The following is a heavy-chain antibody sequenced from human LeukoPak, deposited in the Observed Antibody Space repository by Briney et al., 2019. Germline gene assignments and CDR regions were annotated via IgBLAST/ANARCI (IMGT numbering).Heavy chain of an antibody. V-gene: IGHV4-59*08. Sequence: PSETLSLTCTVSGGSISSYYWSWIRQPPGKGLEWIGYIYYSGSTNYNPSLKSRVTISVDTSKNQFSLKLSSVTAADTAVYYCARHGLSGYYWNAMDYWGQGTMVTVSA. J-gene: IGHJ4*02. CDR3: ARHGLSGYYWNAMDY. D-gene: IGHD3-22*01. CDR2: IYYSGST. CDR1: GGSISSYY.